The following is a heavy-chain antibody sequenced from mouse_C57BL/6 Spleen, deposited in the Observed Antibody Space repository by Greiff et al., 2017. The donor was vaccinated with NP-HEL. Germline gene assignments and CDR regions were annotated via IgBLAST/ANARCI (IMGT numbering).Heavy chain of an antibody. CDR1: GFPFSSYA. CDR2: ISSGGDYI. Sequence: EVKVVESGEGLVKPGGSLKLSCAASGFPFSSYAMSWVRQTPEKRLEWVAYISSGGDYIYYADTVKGRFTISRDTARNTLYLQMSSLKSEDTAMYYCTRGIYDGYYDYLDYWGQGTTLTVSS. J-gene: IGHJ2*01. D-gene: IGHD2-3*01. CDR3: TRGIYDGYYDYLDY. V-gene: IGHV5-9-1*02.